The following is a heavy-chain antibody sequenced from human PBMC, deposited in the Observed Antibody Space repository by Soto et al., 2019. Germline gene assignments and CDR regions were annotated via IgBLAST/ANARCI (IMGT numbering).Heavy chain of an antibody. CDR2: IIASGGNT. Sequence: GGSLTLSCAASGFTFTSYAMSWVRQAPGKGLEWVSAIIASGGNTHYADSVKGRFTISRDNAKNSLYLQMDSLRGEDTAVYYCARAAYNSGPGYWGQGTLVTVSS. V-gene: IGHV3-23*01. CDR1: GFTFTSYA. J-gene: IGHJ4*02. CDR3: ARAAYNSGPGY. D-gene: IGHD5-12*01.